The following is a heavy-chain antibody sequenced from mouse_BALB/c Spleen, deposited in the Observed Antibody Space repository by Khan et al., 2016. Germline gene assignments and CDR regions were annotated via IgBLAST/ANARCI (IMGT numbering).Heavy chain of an antibody. D-gene: IGHD1-1*01. J-gene: IGHJ2*01. V-gene: IGHV1-7*01. CDR2: INPSTGYT. Sequence: QVQLKQSGAELAKPGASVKMSCKASGYIFTSYWMHWVKQRPGQGLEWIGYINPSTGYTEYNQKFKDKATLTAAIPSSTAYMHLSSLTSKDSAVYYCARRDYGSSYFDYWGQGTTLTVSS. CDR1: GYIFTSYW. CDR3: ARRDYGSSYFDY.